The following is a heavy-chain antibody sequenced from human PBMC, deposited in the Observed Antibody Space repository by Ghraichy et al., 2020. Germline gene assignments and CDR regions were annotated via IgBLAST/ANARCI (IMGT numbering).Heavy chain of an antibody. CDR2: ISPNSGGT. CDR1: GYTFTSYY. J-gene: IGHJ2*01. D-gene: IGHD2-15*01. Sequence: ASVKVSCKAAGYTFTSYYMYWVRQAPGQGLEWIRWISPNSGGTDYAQNFQGRVTMDRDTSINTSYMELTRLRSDDTAVYYCARGGRRYFDFWGRGTLVTVS. V-gene: IGHV1-2*02. CDR3: ARGGRRYFDF.